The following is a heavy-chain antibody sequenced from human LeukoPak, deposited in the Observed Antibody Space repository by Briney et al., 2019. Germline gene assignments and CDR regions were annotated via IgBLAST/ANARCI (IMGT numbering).Heavy chain of an antibody. CDR1: GFTFSDYW. V-gene: IGHV3-7*01. CDR2: IETDGDEK. J-gene: IGHJ4*02. Sequence: PGGSLRLSCVASGFTFSDYWMSWVRQAPGMGLEWVANIETDGDEKNYVDSMKGRFTISRDNARNSLYLQMSSLRVEDMAVYDCARDIPSGFYTPDYWGRGTLVTVSS. CDR3: ARDIPSGFYTPDY. D-gene: IGHD5-12*01.